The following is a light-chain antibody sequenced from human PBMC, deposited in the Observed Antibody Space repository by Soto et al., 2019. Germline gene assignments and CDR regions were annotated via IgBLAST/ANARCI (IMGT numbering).Light chain of an antibody. V-gene: IGLV2-14*01. CDR1: SSDVGGYKY. J-gene: IGLJ2*01. CDR2: EVS. CDR3: SSKSSGSTPML. Sequence: QSALTQPASLSGSPGQSITISCTGTSSDVGGYKYVSWYQHHPGEAPKLIIYEVSNRPSGVSNRFSGYKSGNTASLTISGLQAEDESHYYCSSKSSGSTPMLFGGGTQLTVL.